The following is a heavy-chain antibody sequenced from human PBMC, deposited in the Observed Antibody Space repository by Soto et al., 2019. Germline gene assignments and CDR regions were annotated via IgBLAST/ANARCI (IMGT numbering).Heavy chain of an antibody. CDR3: ASSRSGWRPYYFDY. D-gene: IGHD6-19*01. CDR2: IYSGGST. Sequence: EVQLVESGGGLVQPGGSLRLSCAASGFTVSSNYMSWVRQAPGKGLEWVSVIYSGGSTYYADSVKGRFTISRDNSKNTLYLQMNSLSAEDTAVYYCASSRSGWRPYYFDYWGQGTLVTVSS. V-gene: IGHV3-66*01. CDR1: GFTVSSNY. J-gene: IGHJ4*02.